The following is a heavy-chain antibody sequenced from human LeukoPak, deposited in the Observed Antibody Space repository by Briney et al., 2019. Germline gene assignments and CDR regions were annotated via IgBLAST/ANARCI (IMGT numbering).Heavy chain of an antibody. Sequence: GGSLRLSCAVSGFTFSNYAMTWVRQAPGRGLEWVSGISGRGDNTYYADYVKGRFTISRDNSKNTLYLQMNSLRAEDTAVYYCAKDINWAPPRYFDYWGQGTLVTVSS. J-gene: IGHJ4*02. CDR2: ISGRGDNT. D-gene: IGHD1-14*01. CDR3: AKDINWAPPRYFDY. CDR1: GFTFSNYA. V-gene: IGHV3-23*01.